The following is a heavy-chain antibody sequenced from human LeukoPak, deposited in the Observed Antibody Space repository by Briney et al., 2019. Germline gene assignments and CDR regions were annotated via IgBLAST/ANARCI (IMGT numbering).Heavy chain of an antibody. CDR3: ARDYPWGHYYDSSGYQDAFDI. CDR2: ISSSSSTI. V-gene: IGHV3-48*04. D-gene: IGHD3-22*01. J-gene: IGHJ3*02. CDR1: GFTFSSYS. Sequence: GGSLRLSCAASGFTFSSYSMNWVRQALGKGLEWVSYISSSSSTIYYADSVKGRFTISRDNAKNSLYLQMNSLRAEDTAVYYCARDYPWGHYYDSSGYQDAFDIWGQGTMVTVSS.